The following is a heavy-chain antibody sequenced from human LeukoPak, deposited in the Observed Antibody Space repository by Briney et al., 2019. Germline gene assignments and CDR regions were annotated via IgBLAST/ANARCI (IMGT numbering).Heavy chain of an antibody. J-gene: IGHJ6*02. Sequence: PGGTLRLSCSASGFAFSNYATHWVREAPGKGREYVAGMNSNGGSTFYADSVKGRFTMSANNSNNTLYLQMSSLRAEDTAVYYCVKGTSTKYYYYGIDVWGQGTTVTVSS. D-gene: IGHD2-2*01. CDR1: GFAFSNYA. CDR2: MNSNGGST. V-gene: IGHV3-64D*06. CDR3: VKGTSTKYYYYGIDV.